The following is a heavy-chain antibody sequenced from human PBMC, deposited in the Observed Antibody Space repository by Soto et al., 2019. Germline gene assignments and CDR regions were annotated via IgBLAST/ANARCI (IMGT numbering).Heavy chain of an antibody. Sequence: GGSLRLSCAASGFTLSSYSMNWVRQAPGKGLEWVSSISSSSSYIYYADSVKGRFTISRDNAKNSLYLQMNSLRAEDTAVYYCARDEGDYDFWSGFYWGQGTLVTVSS. J-gene: IGHJ4*02. CDR2: ISSSSSYI. D-gene: IGHD3-3*01. CDR1: GFTLSSYS. CDR3: ARDEGDYDFWSGFY. V-gene: IGHV3-21*01.